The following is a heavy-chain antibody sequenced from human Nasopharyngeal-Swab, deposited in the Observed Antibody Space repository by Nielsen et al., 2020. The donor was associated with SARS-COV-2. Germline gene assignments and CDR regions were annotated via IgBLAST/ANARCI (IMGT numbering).Heavy chain of an antibody. V-gene: IGHV3-23*01. CDR2: ISGGTGGT. CDR1: GFTFSSYA. D-gene: IGHD3-9*01. J-gene: IGHJ3*02. CDR3: ASEPVRYFDPMGAFDI. Sequence: GGSLRLSCAASGFTFSSYAMSWVRQAPGKGLEWVSAISGGTGGTFYADSVKGRFTISRDNSKNTLFLQMNSLRAEDTAVYYCASEPVRYFDPMGAFDIWGQGTMVTVSS.